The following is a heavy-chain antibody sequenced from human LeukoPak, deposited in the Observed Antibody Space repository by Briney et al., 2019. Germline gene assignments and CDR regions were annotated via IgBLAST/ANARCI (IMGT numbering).Heavy chain of an antibody. CDR2: ISSSGLTI. Sequence: PGGSLRLSCAASGFTFSDYHMNWIRRAPGKGLEWVSYISSSGLTIYFADSVKGRFTISRDNAKKSLYLQMNSLRAEDTAVYYCARGDRAMKHDAFDIWGQGTMVTVSS. V-gene: IGHV3-11*01. CDR1: GFTFSDYH. D-gene: IGHD5-18*01. J-gene: IGHJ3*02. CDR3: ARGDRAMKHDAFDI.